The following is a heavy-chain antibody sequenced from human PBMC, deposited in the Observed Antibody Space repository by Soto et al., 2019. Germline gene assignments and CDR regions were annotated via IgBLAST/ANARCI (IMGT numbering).Heavy chain of an antibody. V-gene: IGHV5-51*01. CDR1: GYSFTSYW. CDR3: ARAGRPQDAYGSGYYYGMDV. D-gene: IGHD3-10*01. J-gene: IGHJ6*02. CDR2: IYPGDSDT. Sequence: PGESLKISYKGSGYSFTSYWIGWVRQMPGKGLEWMGIIYPGDSDTRYSPSFKGQVTISADKSISTAYLKWSSLNASDTAMYFCARAGRPQDAYGSGYYYGMDVWGQGTTVTVSS.